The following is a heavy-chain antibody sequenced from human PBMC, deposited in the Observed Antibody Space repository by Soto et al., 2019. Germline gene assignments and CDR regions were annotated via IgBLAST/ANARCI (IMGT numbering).Heavy chain of an antibody. D-gene: IGHD3-10*01. CDR2: INHSGST. V-gene: IGHV4-34*01. J-gene: IGHJ6*02. Sequence: PSETLSLTCAVYGGSFSGYYWSWIRQPPGKGLELIGEINHSGSTNYNPSLKSRVTISVDTSKNQFSLKLSSVTAAHTAVYYCARGRILLWFGELLALDYYYGMDVWGQGTTVTVSS. CDR1: GGSFSGYY. CDR3: ARGRILLWFGELLALDYYYGMDV.